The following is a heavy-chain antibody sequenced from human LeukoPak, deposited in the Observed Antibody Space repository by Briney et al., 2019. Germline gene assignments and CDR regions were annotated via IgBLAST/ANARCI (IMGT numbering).Heavy chain of an antibody. D-gene: IGHD6-13*01. V-gene: IGHV1-69*05. CDR1: GGTFSSYA. Sequence: SVKVSCKASGGTFSSYAISWVRQAPGQGLEWMGGIIPIFGTANYAQKFQGRVTVTTDESTSTAYMELSSLRSEDTAVYYCARDPAAGLGYFDYWGQGTLVTVS. CDR2: IIPIFGTA. J-gene: IGHJ4*02. CDR3: ARDPAAGLGYFDY.